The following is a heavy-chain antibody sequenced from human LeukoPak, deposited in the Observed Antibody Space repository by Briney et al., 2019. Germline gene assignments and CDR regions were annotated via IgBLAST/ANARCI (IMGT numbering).Heavy chain of an antibody. Sequence: SETLSLTCAVYGGSFSGYYWSWIRQPPGKGVEWVGEINHSGSTNYNPSLESRVTISVDTSKNQFSLKLRSVTAADTAVYYCARAGRFTAAAGYWSQGTLVTVSS. D-gene: IGHD6-13*01. V-gene: IGHV4-34*01. CDR3: ARAGRFTAAAGY. CDR1: GGSFSGYY. CDR2: INHSGST. J-gene: IGHJ4*02.